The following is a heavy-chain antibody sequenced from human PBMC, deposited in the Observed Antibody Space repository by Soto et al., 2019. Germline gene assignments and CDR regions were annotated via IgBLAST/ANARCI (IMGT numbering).Heavy chain of an antibody. J-gene: IGHJ6*03. CDR3: ARMVRGSTVGYYYHMDV. V-gene: IGHV1-18*01. CDR2: ISPYNGDT. Sequence: QVQLVQSGAEVKKPGASVKVSCKTSGYTFTRHGISWVRQAPGQGLAWMGWISPYNGDTNYAQKLQGRVSVTTDSSTRTAYMELRSLRSEDTAVYYCARMVRGSTVGYYYHMDVWGKGTTVTVSS. CDR1: GYTFTRHG. D-gene: IGHD3-10*01.